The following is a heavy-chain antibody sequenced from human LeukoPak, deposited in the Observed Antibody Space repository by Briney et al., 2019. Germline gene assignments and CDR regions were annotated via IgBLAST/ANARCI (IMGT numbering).Heavy chain of an antibody. D-gene: IGHD7-27*01. CDR2: IHSSGST. CDR3: ARAPYQTGRFDY. Sequence: ASETLSLTCTVSGGSISSYYWSWIRQPAGKGLEWIGRIHSSGSTNYNPSLKSRLTMSVDTSKNQFSLKLTSVTAADTAVYFCARAPYQTGRFDYWGQGALVTVSS. V-gene: IGHV4-4*07. J-gene: IGHJ4*02. CDR1: GGSISSYY.